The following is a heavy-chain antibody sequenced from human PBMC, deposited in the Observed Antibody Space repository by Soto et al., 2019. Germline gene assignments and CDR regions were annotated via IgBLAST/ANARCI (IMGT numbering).Heavy chain of an antibody. CDR2: IYYSGIT. J-gene: IGHJ6*02. CDR1: GGSICSYY. D-gene: IGHD1-20*01. V-gene: IGHV4-59*01. CDR3: ARYKSNYYYGMDV. Sequence: SESLSLTCTVSGGSICSYYWSWIRQPPGKGLEWIGYIYYSGITNYNPSLKSRVTISVDTSKNQFSLKLSSVTAADTAVYYCARYKSNYYYGMDVWGQGTTVTVSS.